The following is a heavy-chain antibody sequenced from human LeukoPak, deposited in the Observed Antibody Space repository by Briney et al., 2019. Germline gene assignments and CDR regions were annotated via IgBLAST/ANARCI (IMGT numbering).Heavy chain of an antibody. J-gene: IGHJ4*02. D-gene: IGHD5-12*01. CDR2: IYYSGST. CDR3: ARGRNLYSGYDSPFDY. Sequence: SETLSLTCTVSGGSISSYYWSWIRQPPEKGLEWIGYIYYSGSTNYNPSLKSRVTISVDTSKNQFSLKLSSVTAADTAVYYCARGRNLYSGYDSPFDYWGQGTLVTVSS. CDR1: GGSISSYY. V-gene: IGHV4-59*08.